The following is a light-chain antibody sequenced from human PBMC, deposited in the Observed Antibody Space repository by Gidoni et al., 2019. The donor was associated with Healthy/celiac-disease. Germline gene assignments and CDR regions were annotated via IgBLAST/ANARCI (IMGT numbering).Light chain of an antibody. CDR2: SNN. Sequence: QSVLTQPPSASGTPGQRVTISCSGSSSNIGSNTVNWYQQLPGTAPKLLIYSNNQRPSGVPDRCSGSKSGTSASLAISGLQSEDETDYYCAAWDDSLNGSVFGGGTKLTVL. CDR3: AAWDDSLNGSV. J-gene: IGLJ3*02. CDR1: SSNIGSNT. V-gene: IGLV1-44*01.